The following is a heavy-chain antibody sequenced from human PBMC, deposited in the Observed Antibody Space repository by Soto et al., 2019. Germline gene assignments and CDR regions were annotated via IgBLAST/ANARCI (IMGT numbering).Heavy chain of an antibody. D-gene: IGHD1-26*01. V-gene: IGHV3-33*08. CDR1: ASIFKGHG. CDR2: IRFDGSDE. CDR3: ARDGVGATTFFGFLDY. Sequence: QVQLVESGGGVVQPGGSLRLSCAASASIFKGHGMHWVRQAPGKGLEWVAIIRFDGSDEHYGDSVEGRFTISRDNSKNMLNLQMNSLRVEDTAVYYCARDGVGATTFFGFLDYWGQGTLVTVSS. J-gene: IGHJ4*02.